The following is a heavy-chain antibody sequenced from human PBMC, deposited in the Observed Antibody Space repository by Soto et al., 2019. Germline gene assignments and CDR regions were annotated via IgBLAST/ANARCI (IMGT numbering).Heavy chain of an antibody. CDR1: GFTFSTYG. CDR2: ISYDGTNK. CDR3: AKDLQSYGDYDYYCYGMDV. Sequence: QVQLVESGGGEVQPGRSLTISCAASGFTFSTYGMHWVSQTPGKGLEWVAVISYDGTNKFYSDSVKGRFTISRDNFKNPLTLQMNSLRADDTAVYSCAKDLQSYGDYDYYCYGMDVWGLGTRVTVSS. J-gene: IGHJ6*02. D-gene: IGHD4-17*01. V-gene: IGHV3-30*18.